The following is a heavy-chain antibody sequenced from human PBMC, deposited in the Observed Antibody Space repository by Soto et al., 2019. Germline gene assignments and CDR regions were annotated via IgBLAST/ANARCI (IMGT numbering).Heavy chain of an antibody. CDR1: GYPVTAYY. V-gene: IGHV1-2*02. CDR3: ARGGGVGVTGSAAFEM. Sequence: QLHLVQSGAVVKKPGASVTVSCSASGYPVTAYYMHWVRQAPGRGLEWMGGINPATGAAKYTQTFRGRVTMTRDTSTSTVFMELSGLTSEATAVFYWARGGGVGVTGSAAFEMWGQGTLVTVSS. D-gene: IGHD3-3*01. CDR2: INPATGAA. J-gene: IGHJ3*02.